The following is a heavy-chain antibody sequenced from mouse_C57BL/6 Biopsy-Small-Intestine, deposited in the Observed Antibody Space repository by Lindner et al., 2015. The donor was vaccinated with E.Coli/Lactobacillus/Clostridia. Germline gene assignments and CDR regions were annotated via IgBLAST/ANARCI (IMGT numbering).Heavy chain of an antibody. J-gene: IGHJ3*01. V-gene: IGHV5-17*01. D-gene: IGHD1-1*01. CDR3: ASPSTVVAPFAY. CDR1: GFTFSDYG. CDR2: ISSGSSTI. Sequence: VQLQESGGGLVKPGGSLKLSCAASGFTFSDYGMHWVRQAPEKGLEWVAYISSGSSTIYYADTVKGRFTISRDNAKNTLFLQMTSLRSEDTAMYYCASPSTVVAPFAYWGPRGLWSLSLQ.